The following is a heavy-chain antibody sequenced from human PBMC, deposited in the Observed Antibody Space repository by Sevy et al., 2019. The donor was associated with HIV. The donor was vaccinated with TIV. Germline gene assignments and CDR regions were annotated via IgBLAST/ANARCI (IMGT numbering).Heavy chain of an antibody. Sequence: GGSLRLSCAASGFTFSNYAMNWVRQAPGKGLEWVSGISGSGGSGDKTNYAESVKGRFTITRDDSKNSLFLQLNSLRAEDTAIYYCARKYDIIGYFDYWGQGTLVTVSS. D-gene: IGHD3-22*01. CDR3: ARKYDIIGYFDY. CDR2: ISGSGGSGDKT. CDR1: GFTFSNYA. J-gene: IGHJ4*02. V-gene: IGHV3-23*01.